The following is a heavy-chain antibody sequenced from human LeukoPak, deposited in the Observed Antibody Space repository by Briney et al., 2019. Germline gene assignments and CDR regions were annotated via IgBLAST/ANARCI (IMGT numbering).Heavy chain of an antibody. CDR2: IIPLFGTA. CDR3: ARGFWSGYLHNYYMDV. Sequence: GASVKVSCKASGGIFSSYGIGWVRQDRGQGLEWVGGIIPLFGTAEYAQKFQGRVTITADESTSTAYMELRSLRSEDTAVYYCARGFWSGYLHNYYMDVWGKGTTVIVSS. D-gene: IGHD3-3*01. CDR1: GGIFSSYG. J-gene: IGHJ6*03. V-gene: IGHV1-69*13.